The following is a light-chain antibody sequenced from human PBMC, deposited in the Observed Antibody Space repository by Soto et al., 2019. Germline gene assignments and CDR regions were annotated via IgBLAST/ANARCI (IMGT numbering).Light chain of an antibody. J-gene: IGKJ4*01. CDR3: QQYNFWPPLT. CDR2: DAS. Sequence: EIVMTQSPATLSVSPGERATLSCRASQSVNSNLAWYRQKPGQAPRLLISDASTRATGVPARFSGSRSGTEFSLTISRLQSEDSGIYYCQQYNFWPPLTFGGGTKVEIK. V-gene: IGKV3-15*01. CDR1: QSVNSN.